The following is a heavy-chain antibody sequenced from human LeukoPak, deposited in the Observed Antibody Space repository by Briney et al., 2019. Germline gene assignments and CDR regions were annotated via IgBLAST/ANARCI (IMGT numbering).Heavy chain of an antibody. V-gene: IGHV3-7*01. CDR2: IQHDGKVK. Sequence: PGGSLRLSCAASGFSISGYWMTWVRQAPGKGPEWVGNIQHDGKVKNYVDSVRGRFTISRGNAKNSVYLQMTSLRAEDSAVYFCGNPCSCGTRPELWGQGTPVPVPP. CDR3: GNPCSCGTRPEL. J-gene: IGHJ4*02. D-gene: IGHD2-15*01. CDR1: GFSISGYW.